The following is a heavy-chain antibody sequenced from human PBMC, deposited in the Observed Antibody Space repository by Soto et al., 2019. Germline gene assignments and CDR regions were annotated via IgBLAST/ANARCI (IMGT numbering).Heavy chain of an antibody. CDR1: GFTFSGYW. D-gene: IGHD3-16*02. Sequence: GVSLRLSCAASGFTFSGYWMHWVRQVPEKGLVWVSRINSDGSITNYADAVKGRFTISRDNVKNTLYLQMNSLRAEDTAVYYCVRYPRSVGGSYRPDYWGQGTLVTVSS. J-gene: IGHJ4*02. CDR3: VRYPRSVGGSYRPDY. V-gene: IGHV3-74*01. CDR2: INSDGSIT.